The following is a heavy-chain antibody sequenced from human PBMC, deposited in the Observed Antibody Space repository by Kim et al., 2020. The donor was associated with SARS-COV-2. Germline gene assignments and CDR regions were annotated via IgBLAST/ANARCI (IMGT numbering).Heavy chain of an antibody. D-gene: IGHD3-22*01. Sequence: GGSLRLSCAASGFIFNDYYMSWVRQAPGKGLEWVSLISGSGSDTKYADSVKGRFTISRDNAKNSLSLQMNSLTTDDTAVYFCARGGDSSGYYSYWGQG. CDR3: ARGGDSSGYYSY. CDR2: ISGSGSDT. J-gene: IGHJ4*02. V-gene: IGHV3-11*03. CDR1: GFIFNDYY.